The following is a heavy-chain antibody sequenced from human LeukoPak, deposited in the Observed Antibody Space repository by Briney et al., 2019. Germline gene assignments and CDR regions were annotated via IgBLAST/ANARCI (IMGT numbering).Heavy chain of an antibody. V-gene: IGHV3-43*02. D-gene: IGHD6-19*01. CDR3: AKGSVDSGWYVPNF. CDR1: GFTFVDYA. J-gene: IGHJ4*02. CDR2: ISGDDCST. Sequence: PGGSLRLSCAASGFTFVDYALHWGRQALGEGLEWVSLISGDDCSTYYADSVKGRFTLSRENSKISLYLQMNNLRTEYTALYYCAKGSVDSGWYVPNFWGQGTLVTVSS.